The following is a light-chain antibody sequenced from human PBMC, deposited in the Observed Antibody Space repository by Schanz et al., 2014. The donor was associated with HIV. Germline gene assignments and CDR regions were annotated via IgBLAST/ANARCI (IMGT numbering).Light chain of an antibody. CDR3: SSYTSSSTYV. Sequence: QSVLTQAPSASGTPGQRVTISCSGSTSDFKTNAVLGDPPLPGSAPQLLIYSDNQRPSGVPDRFSGSKSGNTASLTISGLQAEDEADYYCSSYTSSSTYVFGTGTKLTVL. J-gene: IGLJ1*01. V-gene: IGLV1-44*01. CDR2: SDN. CDR1: TSDFKTNA.